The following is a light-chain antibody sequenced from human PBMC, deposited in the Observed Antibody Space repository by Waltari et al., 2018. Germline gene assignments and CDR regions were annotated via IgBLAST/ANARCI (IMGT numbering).Light chain of an antibody. J-gene: IGKJ2*01. CDR3: QQYYGTPPYT. CDR2: SAS. Sequence: DIVMIKSPYALAVFLVESETTNCKSSQSILYSSNNKNYLVWYQQKLGQPPKLPSYSASTRASGVPYRFSGSVSGTDFTLTISSLQAEDVSVYYCQQYYGTPPYTFGQVTKLESK. V-gene: IGKV4-1*01. CDR1: QSILYSSNNKNY.